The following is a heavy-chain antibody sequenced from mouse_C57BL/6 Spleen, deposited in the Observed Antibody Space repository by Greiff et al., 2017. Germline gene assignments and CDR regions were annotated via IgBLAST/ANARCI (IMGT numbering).Heavy chain of an antibody. CDR1: GFTFSDYG. D-gene: IGHD2-5*01. Sequence: VQLVESGGGLVKPGGSLKLSCAASGFTFSDYGMHWVRQAPEKGLEWVAYISSGSSTIYYADTVKGRFTISRDNAKNTLFLQMTSLRSEDTAMYYCATLAYYSNYVSMDYWGQGTSVTVSS. V-gene: IGHV5-17*01. CDR3: ATLAYYSNYVSMDY. CDR2: ISSGSSTI. J-gene: IGHJ4*01.